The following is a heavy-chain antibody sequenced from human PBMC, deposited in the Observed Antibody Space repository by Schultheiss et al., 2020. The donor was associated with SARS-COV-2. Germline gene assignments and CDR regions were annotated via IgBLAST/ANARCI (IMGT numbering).Heavy chain of an antibody. CDR2: INPSGGST. CDR1: GYTFTSYY. D-gene: IGHD6-19*01. V-gene: IGHV1-46*01. CDR3: AYVEVADHYYYYGMDV. J-gene: IGHJ6*02. Sequence: ASVKVSCKASGYTFTSYYMHWVRQAPGQGLEWMGIINPSGGSTSYAQKFQGRVTITADESTSTAYMELSSLRSEDTAVYYCAYVEVADHYYYYGMDVWGQGTTVTVSS.